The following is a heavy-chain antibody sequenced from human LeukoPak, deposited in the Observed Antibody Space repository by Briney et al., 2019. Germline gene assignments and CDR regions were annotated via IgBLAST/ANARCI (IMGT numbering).Heavy chain of an antibody. V-gene: IGHV3-30*18. Sequence: GKSLRLSCAASGFTFNNYGMHWVRQAPGKGLEWVAVISYDGRNKHYPDSVKGRFTISRDISTDTLWLQMDSLRTEDTAVYYCAKGPLRGAAAAIDYWGQGTLVTVSS. CDR1: GFTFNNYG. J-gene: IGHJ4*02. CDR2: ISYDGRNK. D-gene: IGHD2-2*01. CDR3: AKGPLRGAAAAIDY.